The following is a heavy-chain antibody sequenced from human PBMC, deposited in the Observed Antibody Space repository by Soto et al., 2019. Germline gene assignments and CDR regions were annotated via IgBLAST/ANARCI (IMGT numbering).Heavy chain of an antibody. D-gene: IGHD1-26*01. J-gene: IGHJ6*02. CDR2: ISSSGGST. CDR1: GFTFNNYA. CDR3: AKRLGAGYGMDV. Sequence: EVQLLESGGGLVQPGGSLRLSCAASGFTFNNYAMSWVSRAPGKGLEWVSAISSSGGSTYYADSVKGRFTISRDNSKNTLYLQTNSLRAEDTAVYYCAKRLGAGYGMDVWGQGTKVTVSS. V-gene: IGHV3-23*01.